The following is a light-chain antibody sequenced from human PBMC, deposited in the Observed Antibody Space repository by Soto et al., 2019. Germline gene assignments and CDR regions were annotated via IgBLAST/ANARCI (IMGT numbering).Light chain of an antibody. V-gene: IGKV3-11*01. J-gene: IGKJ1*01. Sequence: VLTQSPATLSLSPGERATLCCSAGQSISTYLAWYQQKPGQAPRLLIYGASTRATGIPARFSGSGSGTDFTLTISSLEPEDFAVYYCQQLTDWPPQWTFGQGTKVDNK. CDR3: QQLTDWPPQWT. CDR2: GAS. CDR1: QSISTY.